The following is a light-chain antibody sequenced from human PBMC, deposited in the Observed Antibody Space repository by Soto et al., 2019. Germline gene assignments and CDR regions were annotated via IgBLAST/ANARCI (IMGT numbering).Light chain of an antibody. CDR1: QSISSW. V-gene: IGKV1-5*03. CDR2: KAS. J-gene: IGKJ2*01. CDR3: QQYNSSPYT. Sequence: DIQMTQSPSTLSASVGDRVTITCRASQSISSWLAWYQQKPGKAPKLLIYKASSLESRVPSRFSGSGSGTEFTLTISSLQPDDFATYYCQQYNSSPYTFGQGTKLEIK.